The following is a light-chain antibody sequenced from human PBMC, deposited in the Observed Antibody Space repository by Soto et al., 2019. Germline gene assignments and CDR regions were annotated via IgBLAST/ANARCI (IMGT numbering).Light chain of an antibody. CDR2: GSS. V-gene: IGLV1-40*01. CDR1: SSNSGAGYD. CDR3: QSYDSSLSGLL. Sequence: QSVLTQPPSVSGAPGQRVTISCTGSSSNSGAGYDVHWYQWLPGTAPKILIYGSSYRPSGVPDRFSGSKSGASAALAITGLQAEDEADYLCQSYDSSLSGLLFGGGTKVTVL. J-gene: IGLJ2*01.